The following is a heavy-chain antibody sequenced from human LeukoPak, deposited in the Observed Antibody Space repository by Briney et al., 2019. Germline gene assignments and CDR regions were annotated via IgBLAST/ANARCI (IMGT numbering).Heavy chain of an antibody. D-gene: IGHD2-2*01. CDR1: GFTVSSNY. V-gene: IGHV3-53*01. J-gene: IGHJ5*02. CDR2: IYSGGST. Sequence: PGGSLRLSCAASGFTVSSNYTSWVRQAPGKGLEWVSVIYSGGSTYYADSVKGRFTISRDNSKNTLYLQMNSLRAEDTAVYYCAREAVYCSSTSCFYWFDPWGQGTLVTVSS. CDR3: AREAVYCSSTSCFYWFDP.